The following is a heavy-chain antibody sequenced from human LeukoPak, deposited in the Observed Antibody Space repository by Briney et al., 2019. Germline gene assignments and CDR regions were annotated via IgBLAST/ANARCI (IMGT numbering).Heavy chain of an antibody. CDR3: ARRGSYYYYYMDV. CDR1: GGSISSSSYY. V-gene: IGHV4-39*07. CDR2: IYYSGST. J-gene: IGHJ6*03. D-gene: IGHD3-10*01. Sequence: SETLSLTCTVSGGSISSSSYYWGWIRQPPGKGLEWIGSIYYSGSTYYNPSLKSRVTISVDTSKNQFSLKLSSVTAADTAVYYCARRGSYYYYYMDVWGKGTTVTVSS.